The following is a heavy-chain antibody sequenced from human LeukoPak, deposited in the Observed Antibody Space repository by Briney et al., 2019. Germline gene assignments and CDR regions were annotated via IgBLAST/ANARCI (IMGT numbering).Heavy chain of an antibody. CDR2: INPNSGGT. CDR1: GYTFTGYY. Sequence: ASVKVSCKASGYTFTGYYMYWVRQAPGQGLEWMGWINPNSGGTNYAQKFQGRVTMTRDTSISTAYMELSGLRSDDTAVYYCASLLVGSGGYLSWGQGTLATVSS. CDR3: ASLLVGSGGYLS. V-gene: IGHV1-2*02. D-gene: IGHD3-10*01. J-gene: IGHJ4*02.